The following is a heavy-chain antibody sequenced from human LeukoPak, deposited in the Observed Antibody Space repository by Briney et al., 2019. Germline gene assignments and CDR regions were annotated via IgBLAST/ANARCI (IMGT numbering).Heavy chain of an antibody. V-gene: IGHV1-24*01. CDR3: AMYHYGSGSYYTADY. Sequence: ASVKVSFKVSGYTLTELSMRWVRQAPGKGLEWMGGFDPEDGEKIYEQKLQGRGTMTEHTYTDTAYMELSSLTSEDTAVYHCAMYHYGSGSYYTADYWGQGTLVTVSS. J-gene: IGHJ4*02. D-gene: IGHD3-10*01. CDR1: GYTLTELS. CDR2: FDPEDGEK.